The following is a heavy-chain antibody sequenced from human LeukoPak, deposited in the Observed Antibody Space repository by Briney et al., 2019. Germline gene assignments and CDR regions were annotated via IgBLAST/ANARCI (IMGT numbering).Heavy chain of an antibody. CDR2: ISGSGVNT. J-gene: IGHJ4*02. CDR1: GFTFSSYS. V-gene: IGHV3-23*01. D-gene: IGHD6-6*01. CDR3: ARGRGLPVRPPNEGFLDY. Sequence: GGSLRLSCAASGFTFSSYSMNWVRQAPGKGLEWVSGISGSGVNTYYANSVKGRFTISRDKFMNTLYLQMNSLRAEDTAVYYCARGRGLPVRPPNEGFLDYWGRGTLVTVSS.